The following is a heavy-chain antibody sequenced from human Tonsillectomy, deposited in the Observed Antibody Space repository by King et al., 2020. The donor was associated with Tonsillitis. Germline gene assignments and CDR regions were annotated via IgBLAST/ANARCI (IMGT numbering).Heavy chain of an antibody. CDR2: ISGSGGST. CDR3: AKDKVATMPRNAFDF. D-gene: IGHD5-12*01. J-gene: IGHJ3*01. CDR1: GFTFSSYA. V-gene: IGHV3-23*04. Sequence: VQLVESGGGLVQPGGSLRLSCAASGFTFSSYAMSWVRQAPGKGLEWVSGISGSGGSTYSADSVKGRFIISRDNSRNTLYLQMKSLRAEDTAVYYCAKDKVATMPRNAFDFWGQGTMVTVSS.